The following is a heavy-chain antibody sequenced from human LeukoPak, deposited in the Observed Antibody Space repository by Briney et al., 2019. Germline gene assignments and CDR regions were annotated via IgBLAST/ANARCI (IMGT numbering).Heavy chain of an antibody. V-gene: IGHV4-59*01. J-gene: IGHJ4*02. CDR3: ARSSSILTIPSFDY. D-gene: IGHD5-24*01. Sequence: PSETLSLTCSVSGGSISNYYWSWIRQPPGKGLEWIGYIYYSGSNKYNSSLKSRVTISVQTSNNQFSLKLSSVTAADPAVYYCARSSSILTIPSFDYWGRGTLVTVSS. CDR2: IYYSGSN. CDR1: GGSISNYY.